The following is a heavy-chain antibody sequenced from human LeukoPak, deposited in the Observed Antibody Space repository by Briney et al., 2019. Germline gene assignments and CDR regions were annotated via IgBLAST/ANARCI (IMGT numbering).Heavy chain of an antibody. J-gene: IGHJ5*02. D-gene: IGHD2-2*01. CDR2: INPSGGST. CDR3: ASDSSKSSLADP. V-gene: IGHV1-46*01. CDR1: GSTFTSNF. Sequence: ASVKVSCKAPGSTFTSNFIHWVRQAPGQGLEWMGIINPSGGSTSCAQKFQGRVTMTSDTSTSTVYMELSSLRSEDTAVYYCASDSSKSSLADPWGQGTLVTVSP.